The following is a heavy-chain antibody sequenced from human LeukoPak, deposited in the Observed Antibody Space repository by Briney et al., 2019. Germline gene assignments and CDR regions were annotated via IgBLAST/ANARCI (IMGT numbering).Heavy chain of an antibody. J-gene: IGHJ4*02. V-gene: IGHV3-23*01. CDR1: GFTFSSYA. Sequence: PGGSLRLSCAASGFTFSSYAMSWVRQAPGKGLEWVSTITGSGDNTFYADSVKGRFTISRDNSKNTLFLQLNSLRAEDTAVYYCARDPVRYYFDYWGQGTLVTVSS. CDR2: ITGSGDNT. CDR3: ARDPVRYYFDY.